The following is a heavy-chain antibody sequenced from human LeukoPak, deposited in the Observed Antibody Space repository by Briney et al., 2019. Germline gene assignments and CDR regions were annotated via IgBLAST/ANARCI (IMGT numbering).Heavy chain of an antibody. J-gene: IGHJ4*02. CDR1: GFTLSSYE. V-gene: IGHV3-23*01. Sequence: GGSLRLSCMVSGFTLSSYEMSWIRQAPGKGLEWVSSIEYGESTTHYADSVRGRFTISRDNYKNTLYLQLTSLSDDDTAVYFCTRNSGWYGISWGQGTLVIVSS. CDR2: IEYGESTT. D-gene: IGHD6-19*01. CDR3: TRNSGWYGIS.